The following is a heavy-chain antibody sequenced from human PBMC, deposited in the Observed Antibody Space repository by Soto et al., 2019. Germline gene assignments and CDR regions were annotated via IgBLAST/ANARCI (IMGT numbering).Heavy chain of an antibody. CDR2: ISGSGGST. Sequence: GGSLRLSCAASGFTFSSYAMSWVRQAPGKGLEWVSAISGSGGSTYYADSVKGRFTISRDNSKNTLYLQMNSLRAEDTAVYYCAKPQSSDYDFWSGPNWFDPWGQGTLVTVSS. CDR3: AKPQSSDYDFWSGPNWFDP. J-gene: IGHJ5*02. V-gene: IGHV3-23*01. D-gene: IGHD3-3*01. CDR1: GFTFSSYA.